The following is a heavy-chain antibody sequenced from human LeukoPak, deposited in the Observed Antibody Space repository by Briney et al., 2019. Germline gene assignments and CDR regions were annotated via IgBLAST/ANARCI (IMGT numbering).Heavy chain of an antibody. CDR1: GFTFSSYA. J-gene: IGHJ4*02. Sequence: GGSLRLSCAASGFTFSSYAMSWVRQAPGKGLEWVSAISGSGGSTYYTDSVKGRFTISRDNSKNTLYLQMNSLRAEDTAVYYCAKDVGAYSSSWLLYWGQGTLVTVSS. V-gene: IGHV3-23*01. D-gene: IGHD6-13*01. CDR2: ISGSGGST. CDR3: AKDVGAYSSSWLLY.